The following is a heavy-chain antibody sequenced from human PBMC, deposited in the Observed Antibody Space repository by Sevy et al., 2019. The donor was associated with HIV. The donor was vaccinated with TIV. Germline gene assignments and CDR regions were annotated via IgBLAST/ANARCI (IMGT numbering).Heavy chain of an antibody. V-gene: IGHV3-21*01. CDR3: AGDRREMVKGAYDSFHI. D-gene: IGHD3-10*01. J-gene: IGHJ3*02. Sequence: GGSLRLSCIASGFTFSRSSMNWVRQAPGKGLEWVSSISSSSNYIYYANSMKGRFTISRDNAKNSLYLQMNSLRAEDTAVYYCAGDRREMVKGAYDSFHIWGQGTMVTVSS. CDR1: GFTFSRSS. CDR2: ISSSSNYI.